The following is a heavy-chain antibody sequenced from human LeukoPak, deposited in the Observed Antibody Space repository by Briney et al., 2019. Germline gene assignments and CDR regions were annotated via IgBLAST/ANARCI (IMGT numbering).Heavy chain of an antibody. CDR1: GGSISSYY. Sequence: SETLSLTCTVSGGSISSYYWSWIRQPAGKGLEWIGRIYTSGSTNYNPSPKSRVTISVDTSKNQFSLKLSSVTAADTAVYYCARDSRYCSSTSCSYNWFDPWGQGTLVTVSS. J-gene: IGHJ5*02. CDR3: ARDSRYCSSTSCSYNWFDP. CDR2: IYTSGST. V-gene: IGHV4-4*07. D-gene: IGHD2-2*01.